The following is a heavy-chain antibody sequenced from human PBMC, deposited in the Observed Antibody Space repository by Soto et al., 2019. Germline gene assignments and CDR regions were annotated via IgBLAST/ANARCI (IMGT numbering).Heavy chain of an antibody. CDR3: VKDGDILTGYYDWFDP. Sequence: GGSLRLSCAASGFTFSSYAMSWVRQAPGKGLEWVSAISGSGGSTYYADSVKGRFTISRDNSKNTLYLQMNSLRAEDTAVYYCVKDGDILTGYYDWFDPWGQGTLVTVSS. V-gene: IGHV3-23*01. CDR1: GFTFSSYA. CDR2: ISGSGGST. D-gene: IGHD3-9*01. J-gene: IGHJ5*02.